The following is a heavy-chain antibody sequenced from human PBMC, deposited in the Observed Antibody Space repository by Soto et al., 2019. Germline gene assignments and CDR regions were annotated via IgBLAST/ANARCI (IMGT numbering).Heavy chain of an antibody. Sequence: QIQLVQSGAEVKKPGASVKVSCKASGYTFTSYGITWERQAPGQELEWLGWTSAYNGNTNYAQKLQGRVTTTTDTSTSTAYMELRRLRSDDTAVYYCARDSTATFSDWGQGTMVTVSS. D-gene: IGHD3-3*01. CDR3: ARDSTATFSD. V-gene: IGHV1-18*01. CDR1: GYTFTSYG. CDR2: TSAYNGNT. J-gene: IGHJ3*01.